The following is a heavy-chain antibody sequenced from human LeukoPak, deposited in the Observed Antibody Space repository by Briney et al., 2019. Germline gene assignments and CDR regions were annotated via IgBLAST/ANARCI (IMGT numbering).Heavy chain of an antibody. CDR2: ISSSGSTI. Sequence: GGSESLSCAASGFTFSSYEMNWVRQAPGKGLEWVSYISSSGSTIYYADSVKGRFTISRDNARNSLYLQMNSLRAEDTAVYYCARDPQGYYFDCRGEASLVAVSS. CDR1: GFTFSSYE. V-gene: IGHV3-48*03. J-gene: IGHJ4*02. CDR3: ARDPQGYYFDC.